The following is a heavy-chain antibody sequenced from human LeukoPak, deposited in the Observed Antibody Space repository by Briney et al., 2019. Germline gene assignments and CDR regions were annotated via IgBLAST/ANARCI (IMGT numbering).Heavy chain of an antibody. D-gene: IGHD2-2*01. CDR3: ARGSRYCSSTSCWNWFDP. V-gene: IGHV4-34*01. Sequence: SETLSLTCAVYGGSFSGYYWSWIRQPPGKGLEWIGEINHSGSTNYNPSLKSRVTISVDTSKNQFSLKLSSVTAADTAVYYCARGSRYCSSTSCWNWFDPWGRGTLVTVSS. CDR1: GGSFSGYY. J-gene: IGHJ5*02. CDR2: INHSGST.